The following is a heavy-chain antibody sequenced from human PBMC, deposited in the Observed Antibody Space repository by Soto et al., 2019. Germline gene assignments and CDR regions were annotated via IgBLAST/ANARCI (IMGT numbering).Heavy chain of an antibody. CDR3: ARVAIFGVVLYGMDV. CDR1: GYTFTSYA. V-gene: IGHV1-3*01. CDR2: INAGNGNT. J-gene: IGHJ6*02. Sequence: ASVKVSCKASGYTFTSYAMHWVRQAPGQRLEWMGWINAGNGNTKYSQKFQGRVTITRDTSASTAYMELSSLRSEDTAVYYCARVAIFGVVLYGMDVWGQGTTVTVSS. D-gene: IGHD3-3*01.